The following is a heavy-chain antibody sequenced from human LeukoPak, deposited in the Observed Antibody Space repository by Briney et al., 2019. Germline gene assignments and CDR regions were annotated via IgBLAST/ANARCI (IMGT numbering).Heavy chain of an antibody. Sequence: GGTLRLSCAASGFTFSSYGMSWVRQAPGKGLEWLAYISTSSRTIYYADSVKGRFTISRDNAKNSLYLQMNSLRAEDTAVYYCARDKYYCSGGSCYVGGFDYWGQGTLVTVSS. CDR3: ARDKYYCSGGSCYVGGFDY. CDR2: ISTSSRTI. CDR1: GFTFSSYG. D-gene: IGHD2-15*01. V-gene: IGHV3-48*04. J-gene: IGHJ4*02.